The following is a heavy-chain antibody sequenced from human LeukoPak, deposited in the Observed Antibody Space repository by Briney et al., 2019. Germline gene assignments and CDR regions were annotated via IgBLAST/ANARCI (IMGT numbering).Heavy chain of an antibody. Sequence: SVNLSRKASGASFSSYAISWVRQAPGQGLEWMGRIIPILGIASYAQKVQGRVTITADKSTSTAYMELSSLRSEDTAVYYCARDPSNSSGWRAFFDYWGQGTLVTVSS. J-gene: IGHJ4*02. CDR1: GASFSSYA. D-gene: IGHD6-19*01. CDR3: ARDPSNSSGWRAFFDY. V-gene: IGHV1-69*04. CDR2: IIPILGIA.